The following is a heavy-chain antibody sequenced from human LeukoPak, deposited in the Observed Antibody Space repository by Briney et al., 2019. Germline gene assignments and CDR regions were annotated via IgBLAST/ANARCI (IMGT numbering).Heavy chain of an antibody. Sequence: ASVKVSCKASGGTFSSYAISWVRQAPGQGLEWMGWISAYNGNTNYAQKLQGRVTMTTDTSTSTAYMELRSLRSDDTAVYYCARVRGDYALVGWFDPWGQGTLVTVSS. CDR2: ISAYNGNT. J-gene: IGHJ5*02. V-gene: IGHV1-18*01. CDR3: ARVRGDYALVGWFDP. CDR1: GGTFSSYA. D-gene: IGHD4-17*01.